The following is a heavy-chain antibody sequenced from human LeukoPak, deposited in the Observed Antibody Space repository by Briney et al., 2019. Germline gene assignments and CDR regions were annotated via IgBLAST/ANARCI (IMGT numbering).Heavy chain of an antibody. Sequence: PSETLSLTCTVSGGSNSSGSYFWGWIRQPPGMGLQWIGSFYYSGSTYYSPSLKSRLTISVDTSKNQFSLKLSSVTAADTAVYYCARDGGSSWEIWFDPWDQGTLVTVSS. D-gene: IGHD6-13*01. J-gene: IGHJ5*02. CDR3: ARDGGSSWEIWFDP. CDR2: FYYSGST. V-gene: IGHV4-39*02. CDR1: GGSNSSGSYF.